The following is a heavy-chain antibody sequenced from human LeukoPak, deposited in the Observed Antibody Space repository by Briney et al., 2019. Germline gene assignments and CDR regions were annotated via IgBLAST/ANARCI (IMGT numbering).Heavy chain of an antibody. CDR1: GGSFSGYY. CDR2: INHSGST. CDR3: ARQAYYYDSSGNPAIVYFDY. D-gene: IGHD3-22*01. J-gene: IGHJ4*02. V-gene: IGHV4-34*01. Sequence: PSETLSLTCAVYGGSFSGYYWSWIRQPPGKGLEWIGEINHSGSTNYNPSLKSRVTISVDTSKNQFSLKLSSVTAADTAVYYCARQAYYYDSSGNPAIVYFDYWGQGTLVTVSS.